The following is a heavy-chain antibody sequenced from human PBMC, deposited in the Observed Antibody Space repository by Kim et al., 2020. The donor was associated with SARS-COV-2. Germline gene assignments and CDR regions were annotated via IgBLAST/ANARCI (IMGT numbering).Heavy chain of an antibody. CDR1: GFTFSDYY. D-gene: IGHD3-10*01. CDR3: ARDRVLLWFGEWGTFDY. J-gene: IGHJ4*02. CDR2: ISSSSSYT. Sequence: GGSLRLSCAASGFTFSDYYMSWIRQAPGKGLEWVSYISSSSSYTNYADSVKGRFTISRDNAKNSLYLQMNSLRAEDTAVYYCARDRVLLWFGEWGTFDYWGQGTLVTVSS. V-gene: IGHV3-11*05.